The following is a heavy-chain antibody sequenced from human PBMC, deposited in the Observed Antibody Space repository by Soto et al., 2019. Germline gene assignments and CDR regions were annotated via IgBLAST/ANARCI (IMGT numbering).Heavy chain of an antibody. CDR2: IYHIGST. J-gene: IGHJ6*02. CDR3: ARARENYYYGMDV. CDR1: GGSISSGGYS. V-gene: IGHV4-30-2*01. Sequence: SETLSLTCAVSGGSISSGGYSWSWIRQPPGKGLEWIGYIYHIGSTFYNPSLKSRVTISVDRSKNQFSPKLSSVTAADTAVYYCARARENYYYGMDVWGQGTTVTVSS.